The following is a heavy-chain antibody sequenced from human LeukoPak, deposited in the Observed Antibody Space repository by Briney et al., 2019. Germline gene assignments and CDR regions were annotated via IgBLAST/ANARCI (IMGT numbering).Heavy chain of an antibody. D-gene: IGHD6-19*01. CDR2: ISGGGGST. Sequence: PGGSLRLSCAASGFTFSSYAMSWVRQAPGKGLEWVSTISGGGGSTYYADSVKGRFTISRDNSKNTLYLQMNTLRADDTAVYYCAKEAGYSSGWYGDYFDYWGQGTLVTVSS. J-gene: IGHJ4*02. V-gene: IGHV3-23*01. CDR1: GFTFSSYA. CDR3: AKEAGYSSGWYGDYFDY.